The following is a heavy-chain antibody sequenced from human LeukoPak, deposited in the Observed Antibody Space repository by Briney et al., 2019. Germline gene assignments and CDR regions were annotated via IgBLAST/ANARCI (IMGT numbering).Heavy chain of an antibody. CDR1: GDSITSSGYF. Sequence: SETLSLTCTVSGDSITSSGYFWSWIRQHPGKGLEWVGYIYYTGSAYYNPSLKSRATISVDTSKNQFSLKLSSVTAADTAVYYCARGSEFFAYWGQGTPVIVSS. J-gene: IGHJ4*02. CDR2: IYYTGSA. CDR3: ARGSEFFAY. D-gene: IGHD3-10*01. V-gene: IGHV4-31*03.